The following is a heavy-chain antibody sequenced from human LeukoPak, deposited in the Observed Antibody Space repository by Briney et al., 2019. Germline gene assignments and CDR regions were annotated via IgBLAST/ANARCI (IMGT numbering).Heavy chain of an antibody. CDR1: GFTFSSYG. V-gene: IGHV3-30*02. CDR2: IRYDGSNK. J-gene: IGHJ6*04. D-gene: IGHD3-3*01. Sequence: PGGSLRLXCAASGFTFSSYGMHWVRQAPGKGLEWVAFIRYDGSNKYYADSVKGRFTISRDNSKNTLYLQMNSLRAEDTAVYYCAKVLRFLEWLGNSGDVWGKETTVTVSS. CDR3: AKVLRFLEWLGNSGDV.